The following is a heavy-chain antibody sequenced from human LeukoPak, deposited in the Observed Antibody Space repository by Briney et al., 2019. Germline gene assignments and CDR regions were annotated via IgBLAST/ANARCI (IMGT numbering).Heavy chain of an antibody. J-gene: IGHJ5*02. V-gene: IGHV1-18*01. D-gene: IGHD1-26*01. CDR2: ISAYNGNT. CDR1: GYTFTSYG. CDR3: ARDRGASIVGATKFDP. Sequence: GASVKVSCKASGYTFTSYGISWVRQAPGQGLEWMGWISAYNGNTNYAQKLQGRVTMTTDTSTSTAYMELGSLRSDDTAVYYCARDRGASIVGATKFDPWGQGTLVTVSS.